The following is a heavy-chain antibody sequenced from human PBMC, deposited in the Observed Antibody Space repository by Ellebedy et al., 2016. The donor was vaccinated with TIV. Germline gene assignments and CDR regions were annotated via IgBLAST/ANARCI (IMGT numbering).Heavy chain of an antibody. V-gene: IGHV4-59*01. Sequence: MPGGSLRLSWTVSDGSIIGDYGSWIRQAAGSGQECIGYVYYSVSTEYNLYLTVLVTMSVETSKNHFFLKLNSVTAADTALYYCARHSPSSSWYCWFDPWGHGARVTVSS. CDR2: VYYSVST. CDR3: ARHSPSSSWYCWFDP. D-gene: IGHD6-13*01. J-gene: IGHJ5*02. CDR1: DGSIIGDY.